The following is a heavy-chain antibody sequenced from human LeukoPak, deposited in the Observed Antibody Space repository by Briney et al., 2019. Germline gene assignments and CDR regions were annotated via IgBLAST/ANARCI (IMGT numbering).Heavy chain of an antibody. D-gene: IGHD5-18*01. Sequence: SGTLSLTCIVSGGSISSHYWSWNRQPPGQGLESIRYLFDSVNTKYNPSLQSRLTLAADSSKIQCSLRLSSETAADTAVYYCATIKRGFIFGYFVFWVQGIKVTVSS. CDR2: LFDSVNT. J-gene: IGHJ4*02. CDR3: ATIKRGFIFGYFVF. V-gene: IGHV4-59*11. CDR1: GGSISSHY.